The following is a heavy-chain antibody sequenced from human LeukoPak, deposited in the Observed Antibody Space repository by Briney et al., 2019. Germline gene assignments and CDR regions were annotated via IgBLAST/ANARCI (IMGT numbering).Heavy chain of an antibody. D-gene: IGHD3-3*01. Sequence: EASVKVSCKASGYTFTGYYMHWVRQAPGQGLEWMGRINPNSGGTNYAQKFQGRVTMTRDTSISTAYMELSRLRSDDTAVYYCARVKSRITIFGVATYYFDYWGQGTLVTVSS. V-gene: IGHV1-2*06. CDR2: INPNSGGT. J-gene: IGHJ4*02. CDR3: ARVKSRITIFGVATYYFDY. CDR1: GYTFTGYY.